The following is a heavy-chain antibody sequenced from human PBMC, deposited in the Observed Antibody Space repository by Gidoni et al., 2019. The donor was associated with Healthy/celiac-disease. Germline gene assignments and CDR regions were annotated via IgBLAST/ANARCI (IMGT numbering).Heavy chain of an antibody. V-gene: IGHV3-33*01. CDR3: ARDGDYGGTYYYYGMDV. J-gene: IGHJ6*02. Sequence: QVQLVESGGGVVQPGRSMRLSCAASGFTFSSYGMHWVRQAPGKGLECVAVIWYDGSNKYYADSVKGRFTISRDNSKNTLYLQMNSLRAEDTAVYYCARDGDYGGTYYYYGMDVWGQGTTVTVSS. D-gene: IGHD4-17*01. CDR2: IWYDGSNK. CDR1: GFTFSSYG.